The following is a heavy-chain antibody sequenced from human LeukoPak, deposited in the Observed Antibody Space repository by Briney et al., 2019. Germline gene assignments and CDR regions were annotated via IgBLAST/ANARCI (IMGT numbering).Heavy chain of an antibody. Sequence: ASVKVSCKASGYTFISYGISWVRQAPGQGLEWMGWISAYNGNTNYAQKLQGRVTMTTDTSTSTAYLELRSLRSDDTAVYYCARETYYYDSSGYYLFDYWGQGTLVTVSS. CDR3: ARETYYYDSSGYYLFDY. CDR2: ISAYNGNT. V-gene: IGHV1-18*01. J-gene: IGHJ4*02. CDR1: GYTFISYG. D-gene: IGHD3-22*01.